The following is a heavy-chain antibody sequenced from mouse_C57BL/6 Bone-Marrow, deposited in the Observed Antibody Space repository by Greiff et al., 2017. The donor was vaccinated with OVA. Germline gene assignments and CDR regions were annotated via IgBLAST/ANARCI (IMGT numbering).Heavy chain of an antibody. J-gene: IGHJ3*01. CDR3: ARSGLGRLWFAY. V-gene: IGHV1-82*01. Sequence: QVQLKESGPELVKPGASVKISCKASGYAFSSSWMNWVKQRPGKGLEWIGRIYPGDGDTNYNGKFKGKATLTADKSSSTAYMQLSSLTSEDSAVYFCARSGLGRLWFAYWGQGTLVTVSA. CDR2: IYPGDGDT. D-gene: IGHD4-1*01. CDR1: GYAFSSSW.